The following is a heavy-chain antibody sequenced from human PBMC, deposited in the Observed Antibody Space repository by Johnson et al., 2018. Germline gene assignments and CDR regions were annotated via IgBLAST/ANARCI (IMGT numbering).Heavy chain of an antibody. Sequence: QVQLVQSGAEVKKPGASVKVSCKASGYTFTSYYMHWVRLAPGQGLEWMGVINPSAGSTSYAEKFQGRVSRTRDTSTSTVYMELSSLRPEDSAVYYCAREDRGYSSGYSHWGQGTLVTVSS. V-gene: IGHV1-46*01. J-gene: IGHJ1*01. CDR2: INPSAGST. D-gene: IGHD3-22*01. CDR1: GYTFTSYY. CDR3: AREDRGYSSGYSH.